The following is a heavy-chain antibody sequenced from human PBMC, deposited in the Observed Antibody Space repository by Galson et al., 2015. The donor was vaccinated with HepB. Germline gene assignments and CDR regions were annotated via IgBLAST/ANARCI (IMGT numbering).Heavy chain of an antibody. CDR1: GYTFTSYY. D-gene: IGHD3/OR15-3a*01. J-gene: IGHJ4*02. CDR2: INPSGGST. Sequence: SVKVSCKASGYTFTSYYMHWVRQAPGQGLEWMGIINPSGGSTSYAQKLRGRVTITADKSTSTAYMELSSLRSEDTAVYYCARADRALGTGYYAFDYWGQGTLVTVSS. CDR3: ARADRALGTGYYAFDY. V-gene: IGHV1-46*04.